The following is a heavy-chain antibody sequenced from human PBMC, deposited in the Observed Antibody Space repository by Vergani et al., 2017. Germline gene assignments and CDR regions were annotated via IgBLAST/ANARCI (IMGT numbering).Heavy chain of an antibody. CDR1: GGTFSSYA. V-gene: IGHV1-18*01. D-gene: IGHD2-2*01. CDR2: ISAYNGNT. J-gene: IGHJ5*02. CDR3: ARVTIVVVPADKPGVNWFDP. Sequence: QVQLVQSGAEVKKPGSSVKVSCKASGGTFSSYAISWVRQAPGQGLEWMGRISAYNGNTNYAQKLQGRVTMTTDTSTSTAYMELRSLGSDDTAVYYCARVTIVVVPADKPGVNWFDPWGQGTLVTVSS.